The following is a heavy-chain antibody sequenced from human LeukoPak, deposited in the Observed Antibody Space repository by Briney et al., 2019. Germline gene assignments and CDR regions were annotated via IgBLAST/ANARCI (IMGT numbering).Heavy chain of an antibody. J-gene: IGHJ4*02. CDR3: ARGTYYYDSSGYQVFDY. V-gene: IGHV4-34*01. CDR2: INHSGST. CDR1: GGSFSGYY. D-gene: IGHD3-22*01. Sequence: SETLSLTCAVYGGSFSGYYWSWIRQPPGKGLEWIGEINHSGSTNYNPSLKSRVTISVDTSKNQFSLKLSSVTAADTAVYYCARGTYYYDSSGYQVFDYWGQGTLVTVSS.